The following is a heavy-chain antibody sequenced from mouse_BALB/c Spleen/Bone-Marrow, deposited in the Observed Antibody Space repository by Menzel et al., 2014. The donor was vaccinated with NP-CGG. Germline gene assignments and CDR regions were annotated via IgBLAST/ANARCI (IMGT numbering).Heavy chain of an antibody. D-gene: IGHD2-14*01. CDR2: INPYNDYT. Sequence: EVQGVESGPELVKPGASVKMSCKASGYTFTSYIIHWVKQKPGQGLDWIGYINPYNDYTKYNEKFKGKATLTSDRSSSTAYVELSSLTSEDSAVYYCARLGPYYRYDVAYWGKGTLVTVSA. CDR3: ARLGPYYRYDVAY. V-gene: IGHV1-14*01. CDR1: GYTFTSYI. J-gene: IGHJ3*01.